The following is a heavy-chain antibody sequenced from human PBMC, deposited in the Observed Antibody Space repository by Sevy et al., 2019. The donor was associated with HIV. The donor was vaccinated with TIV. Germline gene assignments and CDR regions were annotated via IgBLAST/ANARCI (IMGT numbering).Heavy chain of an antibody. V-gene: IGHV3-21*01. Sequence: GESLKISCAASGFTFSSYSMTWVRQAPGKGLEWVSSISSSSGYMYHRDSVKGRLTISRDNAKNSLYLQMNSLRAEDTAVYYCARPYGSGSWEAFDIWGQGTMVTVSS. CDR2: ISSSSGYM. CDR3: ARPYGSGSWEAFDI. D-gene: IGHD3-10*01. J-gene: IGHJ3*02. CDR1: GFTFSSYS.